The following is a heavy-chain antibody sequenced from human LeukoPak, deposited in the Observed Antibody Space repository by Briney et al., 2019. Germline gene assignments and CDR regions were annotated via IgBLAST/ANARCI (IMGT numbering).Heavy chain of an antibody. J-gene: IGHJ5*02. CDR1: GGTFSSYA. CDR3: ARGYGDLTWFDP. Sequence: SAKVSCKASGGTFSSYAISWVRQAPGQGLEWMGGIIPIFGTANYAQKFQGRVTITTDESTSTAYMELSSLRSEDTAVYYCARGYGDLTWFDPWGQGALVTVSS. V-gene: IGHV1-69*05. CDR2: IIPIFGTA. D-gene: IGHD4-17*01.